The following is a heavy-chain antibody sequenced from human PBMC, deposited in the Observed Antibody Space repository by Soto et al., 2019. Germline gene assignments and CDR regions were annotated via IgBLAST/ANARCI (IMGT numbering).Heavy chain of an antibody. V-gene: IGHV4-31*03. CDR1: GGSISSGGYY. Sequence: QVQLQESGPGLVKPSQTLSLTCTVSGGSISSGGYYWSWIRQHPGKGLEWIGYNYYSGSTYYNPSLKSRVTISVDTSKNQFTLKLSAVTAAETAVYYCARAAVYYYYGMDVWGQGTTVTVSS. J-gene: IGHJ6*02. CDR3: ARAAVYYYYGMDV. CDR2: NYYSGST.